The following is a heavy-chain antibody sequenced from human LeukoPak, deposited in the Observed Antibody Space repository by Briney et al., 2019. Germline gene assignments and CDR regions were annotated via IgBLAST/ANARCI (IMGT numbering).Heavy chain of an antibody. CDR2: ISGSGGST. Sequence: GGPLRLSCAASGFTFSSYAMSWVRQAPGKGLEWVSAISGSGGSTYYADSVKGRFTISRDNSKNTLYLQMNSLRAEDTAVYYCAKAIFGVVIADYWGQGTLVTVSS. CDR3: AKAIFGVVIADY. J-gene: IGHJ4*02. CDR1: GFTFSSYA. D-gene: IGHD3-3*01. V-gene: IGHV3-23*01.